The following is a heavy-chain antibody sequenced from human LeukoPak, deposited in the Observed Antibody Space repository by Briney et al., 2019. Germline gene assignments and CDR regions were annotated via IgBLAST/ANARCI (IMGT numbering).Heavy chain of an antibody. CDR2: IWYDGSNK. D-gene: IGHD5-12*01. V-gene: IGHV3-33*01. CDR3: ARGLEMATISHFDY. Sequence: GGSLRLSCAASGFTFSSYGMNWVRQAPGKGLEWVAVIWYDGSNKYYADSVKGRFTISRDKSKNTLYLQMNSLRAEDTAVYYCARGLEMATISHFDYWGQGTLVTVSS. J-gene: IGHJ4*02. CDR1: GFTFSSYG.